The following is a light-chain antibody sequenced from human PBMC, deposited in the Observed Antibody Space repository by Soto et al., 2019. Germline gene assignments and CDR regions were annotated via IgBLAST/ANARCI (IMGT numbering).Light chain of an antibody. V-gene: IGKV3-15*01. Sequence: EVVMTQSPATVSVSPGEGVTLSCRASQTISNDLAWYQQKPGQAPRLLIYGASTRATGVPARFSGGGSGTEFTPPLSRLQSEDFAFYYCQQNNKWPPVTFGGGTKVEIK. CDR1: QTISND. CDR3: QQNNKWPPVT. J-gene: IGKJ4*01. CDR2: GAS.